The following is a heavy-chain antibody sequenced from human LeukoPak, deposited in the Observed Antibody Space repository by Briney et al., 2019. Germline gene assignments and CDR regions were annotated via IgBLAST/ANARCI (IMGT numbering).Heavy chain of an antibody. J-gene: IGHJ4*02. CDR3: AKSGGLGDYFDY. V-gene: IGHV1-46*01. CDR1: GYTFTSYY. D-gene: IGHD3-10*01. CDR2: INPSGGST. Sequence: GASVKVSCKASGYTFTSYYMHWVRQATGQGLEWMGIINPSGGSTSYAQKFQGRVTMTRDTSTSTVYMELSSLRSEDTAVYYCAKSGGLGDYFDYWGQGTLVTVSS.